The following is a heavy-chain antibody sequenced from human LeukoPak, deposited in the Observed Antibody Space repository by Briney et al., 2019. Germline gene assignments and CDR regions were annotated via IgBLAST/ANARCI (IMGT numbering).Heavy chain of an antibody. J-gene: IGHJ6*02. D-gene: IGHD1-26*01. CDR1: GFTFSSYW. CDR2: IKQDGSNK. Sequence: GSLRLSCAASGFTFSSYWMSWVRQAPGKGLGWVANIKQDGSNKYYADSVKGRFTISRDNSKNTLYLQMNSLRAEDTAVYYCAKHGASDYYYGMDVWGQGTTVTVSS. CDR3: AKHGASDYYYGMDV. V-gene: IGHV3-7*01.